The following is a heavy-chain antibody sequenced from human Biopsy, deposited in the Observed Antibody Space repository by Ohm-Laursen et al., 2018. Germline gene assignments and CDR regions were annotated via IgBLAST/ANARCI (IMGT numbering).Heavy chain of an antibody. CDR1: GYTLTELS. J-gene: IGHJ5*01. Sequence: SVKVSCKVSGYTLTELSMHWVRQSPGKGLEWMGGFAPEDGKTFYAQNFQGRVTMTGDASTDTAYMELSGLRSEDTAVYYCAAGFRTGWYWFDSWGQGTLVTVSS. D-gene: IGHD6-19*01. V-gene: IGHV1-24*01. CDR3: AAGFRTGWYWFDS. CDR2: FAPEDGKT.